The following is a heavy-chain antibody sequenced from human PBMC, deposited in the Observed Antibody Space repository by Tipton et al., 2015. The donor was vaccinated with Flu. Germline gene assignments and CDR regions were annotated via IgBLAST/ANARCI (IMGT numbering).Heavy chain of an antibody. CDR3: ATTTYYYGSGTHDY. CDR1: GGPISSGGDY. Sequence: TLSLTCTVSGGPISSGGDYWSWIRQHPGKGLEWIGHIYYIRSTNYNPSLKSRVTISVDTSKNQFSLKLSSVTAADTAVYFCATTTYYYGSGTHDYWGQGTLVTVSS. D-gene: IGHD3-10*01. CDR2: IYYIRST. V-gene: IGHV4-31*03. J-gene: IGHJ4*02.